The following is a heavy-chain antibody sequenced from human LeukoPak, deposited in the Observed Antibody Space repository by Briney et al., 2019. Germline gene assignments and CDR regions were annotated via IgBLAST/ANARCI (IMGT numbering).Heavy chain of an antibody. CDR2: ISSSGSTI. Sequence: GGSLRLSCAASGFTFSDYYMRWIRQAPGKGLEWVSYISSSGSTIYYAASVKGRFTISSDNAKNSLYLQMNSLRAEDLAVYYCARDAFYGDYPDYWGQGTLVTVSS. V-gene: IGHV3-11*04. D-gene: IGHD4-17*01. CDR3: ARDAFYGDYPDY. J-gene: IGHJ4*02. CDR1: GFTFSDYY.